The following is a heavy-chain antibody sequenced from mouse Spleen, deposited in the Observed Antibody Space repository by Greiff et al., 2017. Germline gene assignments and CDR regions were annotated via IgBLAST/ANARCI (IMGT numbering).Heavy chain of an antibody. CDR3: ARSMITYAMDY. CDR2: IYPGSGST. CDR1: GYTFTSYW. J-gene: IGHJ4*01. Sequence: VQLQQSGAELVKPGASVKMSCKASGYTFTSYWITWVKQRPGQGLEWIGDIYPGSGSTNYNEKFKSKATLTVDTSSSTAYMQLSSLTSEDSAVYYCARSMITYAMDYWGQGTSVTVSS. V-gene: IGHV1-55*01. D-gene: IGHD2-4*01.